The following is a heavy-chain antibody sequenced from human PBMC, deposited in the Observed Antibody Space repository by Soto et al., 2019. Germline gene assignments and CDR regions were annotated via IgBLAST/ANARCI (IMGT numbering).Heavy chain of an antibody. CDR1: GFAFSTFD. D-gene: IGHD3-10*01. Sequence: DVQLVESGGGLVQPGGTLRLSCAGSGFAFSTFDIHWVRQAPGKGLEWVSGIGTLSDTFYAASVQGRFTISRQNAKNSVYRQMNSLRAGDTAFYYCARGRSFSYDSTPPPMFDPWGQATLVTVSS. CDR2: IGTLSDT. J-gene: IGHJ5*02. V-gene: IGHV3-13*01. CDR3: ARGRSFSYDSTPPPMFDP.